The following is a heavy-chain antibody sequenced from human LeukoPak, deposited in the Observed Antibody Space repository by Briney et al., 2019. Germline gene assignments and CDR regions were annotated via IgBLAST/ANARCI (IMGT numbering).Heavy chain of an antibody. CDR2: IDYSGST. CDR1: SGSISSYY. J-gene: IGHJ4*02. V-gene: IGHV4-59*08. Sequence: PPETRSLTCTVSSGSISSYYWSWIRQPPGKGLEWIGYIDYSGSTYHNPSLKSRVTISVDTSKNQFSLKLSSVTAADTAVYYCARQGSSSWLCYFDYCGQRVLVSVSS. CDR3: ARQGSSSWLCYFDY. D-gene: IGHD6-13*01.